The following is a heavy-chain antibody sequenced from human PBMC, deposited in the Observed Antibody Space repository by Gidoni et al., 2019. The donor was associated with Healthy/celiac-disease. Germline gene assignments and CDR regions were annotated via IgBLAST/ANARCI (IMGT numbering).Heavy chain of an antibody. CDR3: ARDGGFTYGDPTIYYFDY. Sequence: QVQLQESGPGLVKPSQTLSLTCTVPGRSISSGDYYWSVFPQPPGKGLEWFWYTYYRGSTYYNPSLKSRVTISVDTSKNQFSLKLSSVTAADTAVYYCARDGGFTYGDPTIYYFDYWGQGTLVTVSS. CDR2: TYYRGST. J-gene: IGHJ4*02. CDR1: GRSISSGDYY. D-gene: IGHD4-17*01. V-gene: IGHV4-30-4*01.